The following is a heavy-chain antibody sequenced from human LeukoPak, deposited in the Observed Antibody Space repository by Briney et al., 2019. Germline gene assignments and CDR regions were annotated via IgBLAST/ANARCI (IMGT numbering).Heavy chain of an antibody. Sequence: GGSLRLSCGASGFTFSDYAMSWVRQAPGKGLEWVANIKPDGSEQYYVDSVKGRFTVSRDNAQNSLYLQMNSLRAEDTAVYYCARLSTAVADSDYWGQGTLVTVSS. D-gene: IGHD6-13*01. J-gene: IGHJ4*02. V-gene: IGHV3-7*01. CDR2: IKPDGSEQ. CDR1: GFTFSDYA. CDR3: ARLSTAVADSDY.